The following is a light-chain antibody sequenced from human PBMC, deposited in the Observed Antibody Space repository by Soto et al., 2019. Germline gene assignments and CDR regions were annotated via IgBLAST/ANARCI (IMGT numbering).Light chain of an antibody. Sequence: DIQLTHSPSSLSAPAAAGVSINFLASQLLSAWLAWYQQKPGKAPKLLIYDASTMQTGVPSRFSGGGSGTDFTLTITSLQPEDFATYYCQQLNVYPSKFGGGTKVDIK. CDR2: DAS. V-gene: IGKV1-9*01. J-gene: IGKJ4*02. CDR1: QLLSAW. CDR3: QQLNVYPSK.